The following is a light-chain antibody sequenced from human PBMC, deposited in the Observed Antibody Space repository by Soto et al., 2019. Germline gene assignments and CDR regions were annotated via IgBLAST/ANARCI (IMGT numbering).Light chain of an antibody. CDR1: QSVSNNY. V-gene: IGKV3-20*01. J-gene: IGKJ1*01. CDR3: QQYGSSGT. CDR2: GAC. Sequence: EIVLTQSPGTLSLSPGERATLSCRASQSVSNNYLAWYQQKPGQAPSLLIYGACNRATGISDKFSGSASGTGFTLTISRLEPEDFAVYYCQQYGSSGTFGQGTKVESK.